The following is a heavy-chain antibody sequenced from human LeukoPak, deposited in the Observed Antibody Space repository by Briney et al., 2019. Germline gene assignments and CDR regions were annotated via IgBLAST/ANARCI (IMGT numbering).Heavy chain of an antibody. D-gene: IGHD2-15*01. CDR3: ARIGDNWFDP. CDR1: VGSFSGYY. V-gene: IGHV4-34*01. CDR2: INHSGST. Sequence: SETLSLTCAAYVGSFSGYYWSWIRQPPGKGLEWIGEINHSGSTNYNSSLKSRVTISVDTSKNQFSLKLSSVTAADTAVYYCARIGDNWFDPWGQGTLATVSS. J-gene: IGHJ5*02.